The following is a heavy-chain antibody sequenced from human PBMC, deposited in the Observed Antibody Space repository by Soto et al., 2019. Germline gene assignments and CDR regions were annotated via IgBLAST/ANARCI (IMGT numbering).Heavy chain of an antibody. D-gene: IGHD3-10*01. V-gene: IGHV3-23*01. J-gene: IGHJ5*02. CDR2: ISDTGINT. CDR3: AIGVGSGSYYNQYNWFDH. CDR1: GFTFSSYA. Sequence: GGSLRLSFAVSGFTFSSYAMTWVRQAPGKGLEWVSAISDTGINTYYADSVKGRFTISRDNSKNTLYLQLNSVRAEDTAVYYCAIGVGSGSYYNQYNWFDHWGQGTLVTVSS.